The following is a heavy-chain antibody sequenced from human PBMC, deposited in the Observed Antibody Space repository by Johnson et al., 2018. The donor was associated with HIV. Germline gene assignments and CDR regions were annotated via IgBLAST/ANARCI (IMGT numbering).Heavy chain of an antibody. CDR3: VREEGYDILTRGDAFDI. D-gene: IGHD3-9*01. CDR1: AFTFSSND. V-gene: IGHV3-48*03. Sequence: VQLVESGGGLVQPGGSLRLSCGASAFTFSSNDMKWVRQAPGKGLEWVSIISSSGRTIYYVDSVKGRFTISRDNAQNSLYLQMNSLRAEETAVYYCVREEGYDILTRGDAFDIWGQGTLVTVSS. CDR2: ISSSGRTI. J-gene: IGHJ3*02.